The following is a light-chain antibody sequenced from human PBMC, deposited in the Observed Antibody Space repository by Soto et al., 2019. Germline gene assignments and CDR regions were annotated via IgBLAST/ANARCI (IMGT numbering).Light chain of an antibody. Sequence: EIVLTQSPGTLPLSPGERATLSCRASQRVSSSFLAWYQQKPGQAPRLLIYGASSRATGIPDRFSGSRSGTDFTLTISRLEPEDVAVYYCQQYGSSPLTFGGGTKVEIK. CDR1: QRVSSSF. CDR2: GAS. CDR3: QQYGSSPLT. J-gene: IGKJ4*01. V-gene: IGKV3-20*01.